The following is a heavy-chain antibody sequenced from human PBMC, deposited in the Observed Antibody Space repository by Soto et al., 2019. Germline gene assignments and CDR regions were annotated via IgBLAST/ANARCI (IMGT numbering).Heavy chain of an antibody. CDR1: GYTFTSFA. CDR2: INADNGNT. CDR3: ARGGQKTATLFY. Sequence: QVQLVQSGAEVKEPGASVKVSCKASGYTFTSFAMHWVRQAPGQRLEWMGWINADNGNTEIFQKFQGRLTITRDTSASTAYMDLSGLRPEDTAVYYCARGGQKTATLFYWGQGTLVTVSS. D-gene: IGHD2-15*01. V-gene: IGHV1-3*01. J-gene: IGHJ4*02.